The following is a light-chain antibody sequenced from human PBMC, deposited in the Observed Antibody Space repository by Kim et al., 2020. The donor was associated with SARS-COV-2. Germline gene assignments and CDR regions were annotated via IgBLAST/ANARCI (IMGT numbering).Light chain of an antibody. Sequence: QSALTQPASVSGSPGQSITISCTGTSSDIGAYNYVSWYQQHPGKAPKLMIFDVNKQPSGPSDRFSGSKSGNTASLTISGLQAEDEADYYCSSYATTMSYVYGSGTKVTVL. V-gene: IGLV2-14*03. CDR3: SSYATTMSYV. CDR2: DVN. J-gene: IGLJ1*01. CDR1: SSDIGAYNY.